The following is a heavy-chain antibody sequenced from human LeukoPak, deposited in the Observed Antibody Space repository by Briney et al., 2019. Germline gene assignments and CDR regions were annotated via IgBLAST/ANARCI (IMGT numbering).Heavy chain of an antibody. D-gene: IGHD3-3*01. V-gene: IGHV4-34*01. CDR1: GGSLSGSY. Sequence: PSETLSLTCAVYGGSLSGSYWSWIRQPPGKGLEWIAEINHSGSANYNPSLKSRVTLSIDKSKNQFSLNLNYVTAADTAVYYCARARRDSGYYKVDYWGQGTLVTVSS. CDR2: INHSGSA. CDR3: ARARRDSGYYKVDY. J-gene: IGHJ4*02.